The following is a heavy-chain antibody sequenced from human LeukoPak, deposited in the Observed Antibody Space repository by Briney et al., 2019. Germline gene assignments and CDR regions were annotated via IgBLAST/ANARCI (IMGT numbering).Heavy chain of an antibody. Sequence: PSETLSLTCTVSGGSISSGGYYWSWIRQHPGKGLEWIGYIYYSGSTYYNPSLKSRVTISVDTSKNQFSLKLSSVAAADTAVYYCARERGAQYYYDSSGYRPVDIWGQGTMVTVSS. CDR3: ARERGAQYYYDSSGYRPVDI. D-gene: IGHD3-22*01. J-gene: IGHJ3*02. CDR2: IYYSGST. CDR1: GGSISSGGYY. V-gene: IGHV4-31*03.